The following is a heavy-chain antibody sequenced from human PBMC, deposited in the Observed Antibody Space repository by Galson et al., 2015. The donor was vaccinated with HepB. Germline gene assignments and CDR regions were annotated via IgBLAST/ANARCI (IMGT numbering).Heavy chain of an antibody. CDR1: GYTFTSYY. Sequence: SVKVSCKASGYTFTSYYMHWVRQATGQGLEWMGIINPSGGSTSYAQKFQGRVTMTRDTSTSTVYMELSSLRSEDTAVYYCARDVSNYYDSSGYPNTWGQGTLVTVSS. CDR2: INPSGGST. V-gene: IGHV1-46*03. J-gene: IGHJ5*02. CDR3: ARDVSNYYDSSGYPNT. D-gene: IGHD3-22*01.